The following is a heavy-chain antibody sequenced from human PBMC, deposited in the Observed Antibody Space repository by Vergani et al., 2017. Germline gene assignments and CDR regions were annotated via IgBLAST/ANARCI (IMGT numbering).Heavy chain of an antibody. V-gene: IGHV3-15*01. Sequence: EVQLVESGGGLVKPGGSLRLSCAASGFTFSNAWMSWVRQAPGKGLEWVGRIKSKTDGGTTDYAAPVKGRFTISRDDSKNTLYLQMNSLRAEDTAVYYCARDLVRNYYGSGTFDYWGQGTLVTVSS. D-gene: IGHD3-10*01. CDR1: GFTFSNAW. J-gene: IGHJ4*02. CDR3: ARDLVRNYYGSGTFDY. CDR2: IKSKTDGGTT.